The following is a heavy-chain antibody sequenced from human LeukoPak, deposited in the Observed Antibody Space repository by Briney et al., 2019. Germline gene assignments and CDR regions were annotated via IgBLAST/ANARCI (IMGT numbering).Heavy chain of an antibody. D-gene: IGHD5-18*01. CDR2: IIPNSGGT. CDR3: ARTNEHHTWIQLWSVGGWLDY. Sequence: ASVKVSCKASGATFSSYAISWVRQAPGQGLEWMGGIIPNSGGTNYAQKFQGRVTMTRDTSISTAYMELSRLRSDDTAVYYCARTNEHHTWIQLWSVGGWLDYWGQGTLVTVSS. V-gene: IGHV1-2*02. CDR1: GATFSSYA. J-gene: IGHJ4*02.